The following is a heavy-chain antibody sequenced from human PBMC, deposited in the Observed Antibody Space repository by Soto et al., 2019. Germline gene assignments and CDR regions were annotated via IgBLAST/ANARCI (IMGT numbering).Heavy chain of an antibody. J-gene: IGHJ6*02. Sequence: PGGSLRLSCAASGFTFSSYGMHWVRQAPGKGLEWVAVIWYDGSNKYYADSVKGRFTISRDNSKNTLYLQMNSLRAEDTAVYYCAREGVNDYKVFGVYYGMDVWGQGTTVTVSS. CDR3: AREGVNDYKVFGVYYGMDV. D-gene: IGHD4-4*01. CDR1: GFTFSSYG. V-gene: IGHV3-33*01. CDR2: IWYDGSNK.